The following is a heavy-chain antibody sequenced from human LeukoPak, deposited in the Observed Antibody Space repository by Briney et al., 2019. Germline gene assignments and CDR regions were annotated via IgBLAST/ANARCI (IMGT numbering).Heavy chain of an antibody. D-gene: IGHD3-3*01. CDR2: ISYDGSNK. CDR1: GFTFSSYA. Sequence: PGGSLRLSCAASGFTFSSYAMSWVRQAPGKGLEWVAVISYDGSNKYYADSVKGRFTISRDNSKNTLYLQMNSLRAEDTAVYYCAKDPKYYDFWSGYYYSAYYYYGMDVWGQGTTVTVSS. V-gene: IGHV3-30*18. CDR3: AKDPKYYDFWSGYYYSAYYYYGMDV. J-gene: IGHJ6*02.